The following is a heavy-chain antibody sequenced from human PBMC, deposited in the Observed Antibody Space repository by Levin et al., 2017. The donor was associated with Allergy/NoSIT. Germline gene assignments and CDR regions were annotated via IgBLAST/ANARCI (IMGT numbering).Heavy chain of an antibody. V-gene: IGHV3-74*01. J-gene: IGHJ4*02. CDR2: INSDGSST. CDR3: ARGGGYSYGHNDY. Sequence: PGGSLRLSCAASGFTFSSYWMHWVRQAPGKGLVWVSRINSDGSSTSYADSVKGRFTISRDNAKNTLYLQMNSLRAEDTAVYYCARGGGYSYGHNDYWGQGTLVTVSS. D-gene: IGHD5-18*01. CDR1: GFTFSSYW.